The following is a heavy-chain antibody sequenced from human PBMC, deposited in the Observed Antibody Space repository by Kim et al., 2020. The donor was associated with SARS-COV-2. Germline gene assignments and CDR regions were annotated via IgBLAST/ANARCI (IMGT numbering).Heavy chain of an antibody. CDR3: ARAPKYYYDSSGPHWYFDL. CDR1: GFNFDDYG. CDR2: INWNGGST. J-gene: IGHJ2*01. V-gene: IGHV3-20*01. Sequence: GGSLRLSCAASGFNFDDYGMNWVRQAPGKGLEWVSGINWNGGSTGYADSVKGRFTISRDNAKNSLYLQMNSLRAEDTALYHCARAPKYYYDSSGPHWYFDLWGRGTLVTVSS. D-gene: IGHD3-22*01.